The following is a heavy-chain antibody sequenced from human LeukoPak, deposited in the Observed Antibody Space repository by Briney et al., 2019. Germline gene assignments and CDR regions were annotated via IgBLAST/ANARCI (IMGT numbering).Heavy chain of an antibody. J-gene: IGHJ5*02. Sequence: GGSLRLSCAASGFTFNNYGLIWVRQAPGKGLEWVAAVSNDGGGTMYAAFVEGRFTISRDNSKNTLFLQMNSVRAEDTARYYCAKGSSGYFADLWGQGTLVTVSS. D-gene: IGHD3-22*01. CDR1: GFTFNNYG. V-gene: IGHV3-23*01. CDR3: AKGSSGYFADL. CDR2: VSNDGGGT.